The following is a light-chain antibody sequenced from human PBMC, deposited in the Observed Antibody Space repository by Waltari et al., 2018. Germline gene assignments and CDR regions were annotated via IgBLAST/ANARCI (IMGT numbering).Light chain of an antibody. CDR1: SSNIGSYF. Sequence: QSVLTQPPSASGTPGQRVTISCSGSSSNIGSYFVYWYQQLPGTAPKLLIYRNNQRRSGVPDRFSGSTSGTSASLAISGLRSEDEADYYCVVWDDSLSGRVFGGGTKLTVL. CDR3: VVWDDSLSGRV. CDR2: RNN. V-gene: IGLV1-47*01. J-gene: IGLJ3*02.